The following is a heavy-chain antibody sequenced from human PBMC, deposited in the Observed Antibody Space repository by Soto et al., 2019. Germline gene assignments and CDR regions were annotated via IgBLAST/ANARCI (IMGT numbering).Heavy chain of an antibody. CDR2: ITPMYGPS. CDR3: ARVTSMVRGVIDNWFDP. V-gene: IGHV1-69*01. D-gene: IGHD3-10*01. CDR1: GGTLSSYV. J-gene: IGHJ5*02. Sequence: QVPLFQSGAEVKRPGPSVTASCKALGGTLSSYVITGVRQAPAKGLEWLGGITPMYGPSKYAQRFQARVTITADESTTTVYMELSSRTAQDTAVYYCARVTSMVRGVIDNWFDPWGHGTLVTVSS.